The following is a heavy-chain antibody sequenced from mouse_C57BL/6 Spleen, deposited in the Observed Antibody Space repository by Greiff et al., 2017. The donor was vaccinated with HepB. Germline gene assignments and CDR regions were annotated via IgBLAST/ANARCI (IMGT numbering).Heavy chain of an antibody. V-gene: IGHV5-4*01. Sequence: EVQVVESGGGLVKPGGSLKLSCAASGFTFSSYAMSWVRQTPEKRLEWVATISDGGSYTYYPDNVKGRFTISRDNAKNNLYLQMSHLKSEDTAMYYCARESPGFAYWGQGTLVTVSA. CDR1: GFTFSSYA. CDR2: ISDGGSYT. CDR3: ARESPGFAY. J-gene: IGHJ3*01.